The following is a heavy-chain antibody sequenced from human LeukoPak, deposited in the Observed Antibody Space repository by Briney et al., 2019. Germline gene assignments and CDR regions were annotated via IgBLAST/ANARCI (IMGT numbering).Heavy chain of an antibody. D-gene: IGHD3-22*01. J-gene: IGHJ4*02. Sequence: GGSLRLSCAASGFTFSDYSINWVRQAPGKGLEWVSSITPSSSYIYYADSVKGRFTISGDNAKNSLYLQMNSLRAEDTAVYYCVRLRRNSDSSGYHYYYDYWGQGTLVTVSS. CDR1: GFTFSDYS. V-gene: IGHV3-21*01. CDR2: ITPSSSYI. CDR3: VRLRRNSDSSGYHYYYDY.